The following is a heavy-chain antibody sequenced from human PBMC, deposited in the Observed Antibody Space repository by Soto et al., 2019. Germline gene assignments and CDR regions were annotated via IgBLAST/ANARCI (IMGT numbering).Heavy chain of an antibody. D-gene: IGHD2-15*01. CDR3: SRTPGDY. CDR2: MNPKSGKT. V-gene: IGHV1-8*01. J-gene: IGHJ4*02. Sequence: QVQLVQSGAEVKKPGASVKVSCKTSGYTFINYDINWVRQAPGKGLEWMGLMNPKSGKTGYAQKFQGRVSMTRDTSTSPAYMELNSLRSEDTATYYCSRTPGDYWGQGTLVTVSS. CDR1: GYTFINYD.